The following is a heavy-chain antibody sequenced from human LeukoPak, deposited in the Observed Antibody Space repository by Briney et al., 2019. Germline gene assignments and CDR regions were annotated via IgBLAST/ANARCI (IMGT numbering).Heavy chain of an antibody. D-gene: IGHD2-8*02. Sequence: GGSLTLSCAASGFTFRNFGMHWVRQAPGKGLEWVAFIRFDGRDEYYVDSLKGRFTISRDNSKNTVYLQMNGLTSEDTALYYCAKDKSQVGVDSASTLVDHWGHGTLVIVSS. J-gene: IGHJ4*01. CDR1: GFTFRNFG. V-gene: IGHV3-30*02. CDR2: IRFDGRDE. CDR3: AKDKSQVGVDSASTLVDH.